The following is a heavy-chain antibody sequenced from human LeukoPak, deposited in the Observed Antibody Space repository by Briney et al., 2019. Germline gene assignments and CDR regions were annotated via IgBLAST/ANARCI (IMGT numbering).Heavy chain of an antibody. CDR3: ARAGYNTNWPLRWFDP. V-gene: IGHV1-69*13. D-gene: IGHD6-13*01. J-gene: IGHJ5*02. Sequence: SVKVSCKASGGTFSTYGLIWVRQAPGQGLEWMGGIIPIFGTANYAQNFQGRVTITADESTSTAYMELSSLRSEDTAVYYCARAGYNTNWPLRWFDPWGQGTLVTVSS. CDR2: IIPIFGTA. CDR1: GGTFSTYG.